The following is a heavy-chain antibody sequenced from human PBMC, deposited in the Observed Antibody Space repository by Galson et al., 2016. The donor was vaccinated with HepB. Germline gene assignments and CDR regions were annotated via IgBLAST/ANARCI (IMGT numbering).Heavy chain of an antibody. D-gene: IGHD5-12*01. CDR3: AREYSAFEY. CDR1: SGSISTYH. Sequence: SETLSLTCGVSSGSISTYHWHWIRQAPGKGLEWIGFIHYSGATYYNPSLMSRVTMSVDTSKNQSSLRLASVTTADTAVYYCAREYSAFEYWGPGIMVTVSS. CDR2: IHYSGAT. J-gene: IGHJ4*02. V-gene: IGHV4-59*01.